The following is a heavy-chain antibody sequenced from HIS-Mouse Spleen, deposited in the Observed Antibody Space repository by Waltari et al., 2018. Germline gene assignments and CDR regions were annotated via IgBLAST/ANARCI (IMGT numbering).Heavy chain of an antibody. CDR1: GYTFTGYY. CDR3: ARVWSGYYDY. CDR2: TNPNSGGT. V-gene: IGHV1-2*02. J-gene: IGHJ4*02. D-gene: IGHD3-3*01. Sequence: QVQLVQSGAEVKKPGASVKVSCKASGYTFTGYYMHWVRQAPGQGLEWMGGTNPNSGGTKYAQKFQGRVTMTRDTSISTAYMELSRLRSDDTAVYYCARVWSGYYDYWGQGTLVTVSS.